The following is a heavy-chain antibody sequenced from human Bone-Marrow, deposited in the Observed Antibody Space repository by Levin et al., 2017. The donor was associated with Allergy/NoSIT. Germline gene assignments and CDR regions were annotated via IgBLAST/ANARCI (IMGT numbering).Heavy chain of an antibody. CDR3: AREGYGFPRAFDY. CDR1: GFTFNTYA. Sequence: GGSLRLSCAASGFTFNTYAMHWVRQAPGKGLEWVAVILNDGTTKYYADSVMGRFTISRDNSKNTLYLQMSSLRGEDTAVYYCAREGYGFPRAFDYWGQGTLVTVSS. D-gene: IGHD3/OR15-3a*01. J-gene: IGHJ4*02. CDR2: ILNDGTTK. V-gene: IGHV3-30-3*01.